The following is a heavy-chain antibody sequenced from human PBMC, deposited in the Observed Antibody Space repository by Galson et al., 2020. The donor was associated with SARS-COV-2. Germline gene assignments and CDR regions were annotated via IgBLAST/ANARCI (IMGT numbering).Heavy chain of an antibody. D-gene: IGHD3-22*01. Sequence: GESLKISCEASGFTFSSYSMNWVRQAPGKGLEWVSSISSSSSYIYYADSVKGRFTISRDNAKNSLYLQMNSLRAEDTAVYYCATVAVDYYDSSGYYPFVLWGQGTLVTVSS. CDR1: GFTFSSYS. CDR3: ATVAVDYYDSSGYYPFVL. J-gene: IGHJ4*02. CDR2: ISSSSSYI. V-gene: IGHV3-21*04.